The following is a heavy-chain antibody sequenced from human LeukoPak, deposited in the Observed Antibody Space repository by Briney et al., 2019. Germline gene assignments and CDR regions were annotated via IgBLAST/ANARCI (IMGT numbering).Heavy chain of an antibody. CDR1: GFTFSDYY. V-gene: IGHV3-11*06. CDR3: ARGGGITMVRGVSDAFDI. J-gene: IGHJ3*02. Sequence: GGSLRLSCAASGFTFSDYYMSWIRQAPGKGLEWVSYISSSSSYTNYADSGKGRFTISRENAKNSLYLQMNSLRAEDTAVYYCARGGGITMVRGVSDAFDIWGQGTMVTVSS. D-gene: IGHD3-10*01. CDR2: ISSSSSYT.